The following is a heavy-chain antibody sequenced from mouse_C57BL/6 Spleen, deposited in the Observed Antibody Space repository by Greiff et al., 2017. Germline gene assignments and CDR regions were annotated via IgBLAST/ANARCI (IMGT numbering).Heavy chain of an antibody. CDR1: GYTFTSYW. CDR2: IHPNSGST. D-gene: IGHD3-2*02. Sequence: QVQLKQPGAELVKPGASVKLSCKASGYTFTSYWMHWVKQRPGQGLEWIGMIHPNSGSTNYNEKFKSKATLTVDKSSSTAYMQLSSLTSEDSAVYYCARTHLRLPPGYFDYWGQGTTLTVSS. J-gene: IGHJ2*01. V-gene: IGHV1-64*01. CDR3: ARTHLRLPPGYFDY.